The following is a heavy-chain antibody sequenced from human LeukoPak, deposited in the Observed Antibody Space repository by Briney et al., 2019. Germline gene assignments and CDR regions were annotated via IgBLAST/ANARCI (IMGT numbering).Heavy chain of an antibody. CDR1: GFTFSSYE. D-gene: IGHD3-10*01. CDR3: ARGWGRGYGSAFDI. V-gene: IGHV3-48*03. Sequence: GGSLRLSCAASGFTFSSYEMNWVRQAPGKGLEWVSYISSSGSTIYYADSVKGRFTISRDNSKNTLYLQMNSLRAEDTAVYYCARGWGRGYGSAFDIWGQGTMVTVSS. J-gene: IGHJ3*02. CDR2: ISSSGSTI.